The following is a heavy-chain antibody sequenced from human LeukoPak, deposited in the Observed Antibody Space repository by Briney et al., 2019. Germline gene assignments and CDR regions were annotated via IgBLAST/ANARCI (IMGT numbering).Heavy chain of an antibody. D-gene: IGHD6-6*01. Sequence: SSETLSLTCAVYGGSFSGYYWSWIRQPPGKGLEWIGEINHSGSTNYNPSLKSRVTISVDTSKNQFSLKLSSVTAADTAVYYCARGRPYYYYYGMDVWGQGTTVTVSS. CDR2: INHSGST. CDR3: ARGRPYYYYYGMDV. V-gene: IGHV4-34*01. CDR1: GGSFSGYY. J-gene: IGHJ6*02.